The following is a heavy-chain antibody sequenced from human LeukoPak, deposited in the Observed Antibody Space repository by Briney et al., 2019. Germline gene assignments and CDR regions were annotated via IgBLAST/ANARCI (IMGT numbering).Heavy chain of an antibody. J-gene: IGHJ2*01. CDR1: GGSISSSSYY. CDR3: ARVGSLIVVPAAAVYFDL. CDR2: IYYSGST. D-gene: IGHD2-2*01. Sequence: SETLSLTCTVSGGSISSSSYYWGWIRQPPGKGLEWIGSIYYSGSTYYNPSLKSRVTISVDTSKNQFSLKLSSVTAADTAVYYCARVGSLIVVPAAAVYFDLWGRGTLVTVSS. V-gene: IGHV4-39*07.